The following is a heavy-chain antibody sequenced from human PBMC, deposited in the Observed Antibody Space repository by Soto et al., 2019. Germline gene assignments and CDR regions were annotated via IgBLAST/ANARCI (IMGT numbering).Heavy chain of an antibody. V-gene: IGHV3-30*18. CDR3: AKIISRGTGDAFHV. CDR1: GFDFSDYR. D-gene: IGHD1-1*01. J-gene: IGHJ3*01. CDR2: ISQDGTEK. Sequence: QVLLVESGRGVVQPGRSLRLSCAASGFDFSDYRMHWVRQAPGTGLEWVGAISQDGTEKFYGESTLGRFTISRDNSERTLSLQMDSLRPEDTAVYFCAKIISRGTGDAFHVWGQGTKVTVSS.